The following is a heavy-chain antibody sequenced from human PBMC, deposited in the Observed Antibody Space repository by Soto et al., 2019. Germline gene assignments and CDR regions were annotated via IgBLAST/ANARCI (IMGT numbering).Heavy chain of an antibody. J-gene: IGHJ4*02. CDR3: ARDVAAADY. D-gene: IGHD6-13*01. CDR1: GYTFTSYA. CDR2: INAGNGNT. Sequence: QVQLVQSGAEEKKPGAPVKVSCKASGYTFTSYAMHWVRQAPGQRLEWMGWINAGNGNTKYSQKFQDRVTITTDTSASTAYMELSSLKSEDTAVYYCARDVAAADYWGQGTLVTVSS. V-gene: IGHV1-3*05.